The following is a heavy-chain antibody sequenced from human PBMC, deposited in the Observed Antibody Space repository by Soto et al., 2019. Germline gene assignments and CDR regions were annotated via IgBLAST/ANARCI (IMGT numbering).Heavy chain of an antibody. CDR2: INAGNGNT. D-gene: IGHD3-22*01. V-gene: IGHV1-3*01. CDR3: ARSSGYYLIDDY. J-gene: IGHJ4*02. Sequence: ASGKGSWKASGYTFTSYAMHWGRPPPGQRREWMGWINAGNGNTKYSQKFQGRVTITRDTSASTAYMELSSLRSEDTAVYYCARSSGYYLIDDYSGQGPLVTVSS. CDR1: GYTFTSYA.